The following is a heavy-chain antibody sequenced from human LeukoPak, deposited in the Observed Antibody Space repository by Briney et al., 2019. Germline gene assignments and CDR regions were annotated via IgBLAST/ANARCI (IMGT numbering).Heavy chain of an antibody. J-gene: IGHJ4*02. CDR1: GFTFTSYA. CDR2: ISGGGGGT. CDR3: RGVAVAGTLLRDFDY. Sequence: HPGGSLRLSCAASGFTFTSYAMSWVRQAPGKGLEWVSAISGGGGGTYYVDSVKGRFTISRDNSKNTLSLQMDSLRAEDTAVYYCRGVAVAGTLLRDFDYWGQGTLVTVSS. D-gene: IGHD6-19*01. V-gene: IGHV3-23*01.